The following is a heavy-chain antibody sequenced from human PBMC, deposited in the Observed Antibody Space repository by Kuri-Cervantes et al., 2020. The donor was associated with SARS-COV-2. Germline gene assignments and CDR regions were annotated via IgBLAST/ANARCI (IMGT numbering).Heavy chain of an antibody. CDR3: ASLGGTSWHDY. D-gene: IGHD2-2*01. V-gene: IGHV3-11*06. J-gene: IGHJ4*02. CDR1: GFTFSDYY. CDR2: ISSSSSYI. Sequence: LSLTCAASGFTFSDYYMSWIRQAPGKGLEWVSYISSSSSYIYYADSVKGRFTISRDNAKNSLYLQMNSLRAEDTAVYYCASLGGTSWHDYWGQGTLVTVSS.